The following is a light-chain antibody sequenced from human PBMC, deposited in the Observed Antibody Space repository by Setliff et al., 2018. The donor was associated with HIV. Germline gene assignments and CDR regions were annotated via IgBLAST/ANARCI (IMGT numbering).Light chain of an antibody. CDR3: SSYTTISTFV. CDR2: DVN. CDR1: SSDVGGYNY. J-gene: IGLJ1*01. Sequence: QSALTQPASVSGSPGQSITISCTGTSSDVGGYNYVSWYLHHPGKAPKLMIYDVNKRPSGVSNRFSGSKSGNTASLTISGLQAEDEADYYCSSYTTISTFVFGTGTKATVL. V-gene: IGLV2-14*03.